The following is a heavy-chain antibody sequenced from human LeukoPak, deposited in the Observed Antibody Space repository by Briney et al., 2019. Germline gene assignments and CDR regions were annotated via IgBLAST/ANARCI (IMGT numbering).Heavy chain of an antibody. CDR2: INTDGSST. J-gene: IGHJ2*01. CDR3: ARVSRVLDWYFDL. CDR1: GFTFSSYW. Sequence: GGSLRLSCAASGFTFSSYWMRWVRQAPGKGLVWVSRINTDGSSTSYADSVKGRFTISRDNAKNTLYLQMNSLRAEDTAVYYCARVSRVLDWYFDLWGRGTLVTVSS. V-gene: IGHV3-74*01. D-gene: IGHD6-13*01.